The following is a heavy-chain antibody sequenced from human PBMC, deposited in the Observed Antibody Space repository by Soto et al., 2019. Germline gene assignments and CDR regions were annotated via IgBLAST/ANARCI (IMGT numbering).Heavy chain of an antibody. CDR3: AKLRWGSDNWFDP. V-gene: IGHV3-23*01. D-gene: IGHD3-10*01. CDR1: GFTFSGYA. J-gene: IGHJ5*02. CDR2: ISGSGDST. Sequence: EVQLLESGGGLVQPGGSLRLSCAASGFTFSGYAMSWVRQTPGKGLEWVSAISGSGDSTYYADSVKGRFTISRDNSKNTLYVQMNSLRAEDTAVYYCAKLRWGSDNWFDPWGQGTLVTVSS.